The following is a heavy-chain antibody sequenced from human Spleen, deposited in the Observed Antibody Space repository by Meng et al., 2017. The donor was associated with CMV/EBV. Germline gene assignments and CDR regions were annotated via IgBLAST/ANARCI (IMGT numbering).Heavy chain of an antibody. V-gene: IGHV4-39*07. CDR3: ARVEHYGMDV. CDR1: GGSISSGDYY. CDR2: INHSGST. Sequence: SETLSLTCTVSGGSISSGDYYWSWIRQPPGKGLEWIGEINHSGSTNYNPSLKSRVTISVDTSKNQFSLKLSSVTAADTAVYYCARVEHYGMDVWGQGTTVTVSS. J-gene: IGHJ6*02.